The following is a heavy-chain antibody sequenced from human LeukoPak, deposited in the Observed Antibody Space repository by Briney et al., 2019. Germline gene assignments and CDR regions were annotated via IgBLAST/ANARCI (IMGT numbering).Heavy chain of an antibody. CDR3: ARDMSQAAFWFDP. J-gene: IGHJ5*02. CDR1: GYSISSGYY. V-gene: IGHV4-38-2*02. CDR2: IYHSGST. Sequence: SETLSLTCTVSGYSISSGYYWGWIRQPPGKGLEWIGSIYHSGSTYYNPSPKSRVTISVDTSKNQFSLKLSSVTAADTAVYYCARDMSQAAFWFDPWGQGTLVTVSS. D-gene: IGHD6-13*01.